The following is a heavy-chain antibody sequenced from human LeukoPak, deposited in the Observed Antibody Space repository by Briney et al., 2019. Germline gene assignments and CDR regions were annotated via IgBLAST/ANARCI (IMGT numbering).Heavy chain of an antibody. V-gene: IGHV1-3*01. Sequence: ASVKVSCKASGYTSTKYVVHWVRQAPGQRPEWMGWTNAGNGDTKYSQNFQDRVTITRDTSANTAYMELSSLTSEDTALYYCARDDCGDTCYPGGYWGQGTLVTVSS. D-gene: IGHD2-21*01. CDR1: GYTSTKYV. J-gene: IGHJ4*02. CDR2: TNAGNGDT. CDR3: ARDDCGDTCYPGGY.